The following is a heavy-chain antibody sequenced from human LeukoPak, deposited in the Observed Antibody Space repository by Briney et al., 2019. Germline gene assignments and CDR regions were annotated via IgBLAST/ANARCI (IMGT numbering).Heavy chain of an antibody. V-gene: IGHV3-21*01. CDR2: ISSSSSYI. J-gene: IGHJ4*02. CDR3: ARVEMATITDY. CDR1: GFTFSSYS. D-gene: IGHD5-24*01. Sequence: AGGSLRLSCAASGFTFSSYSMNWVRPAPGKGLEWVSSISSSSSYIYYADSVKGRFTISRDNAKNSLYLQMNSLRAEDTAVYYCARVEMATITDYWGQGTLVTVSS.